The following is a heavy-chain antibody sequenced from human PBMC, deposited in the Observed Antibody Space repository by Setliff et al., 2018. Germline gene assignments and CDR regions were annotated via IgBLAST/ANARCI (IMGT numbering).Heavy chain of an antibody. CDR2: IYSGGNT. D-gene: IGHD6-13*01. V-gene: IGHV4-39*01. CDR1: RGSISSSGYY. CDR3: ATSGQHLVPIDY. J-gene: IGHJ4*02. Sequence: PSETLSLTCTVSRGSISSSGYYWVWIRQPPGKGLEWIGSIYSGGNTYNNASLKSRVTISVDTSKNQFSLRLSSVTAADTAVYYCATSGQHLVPIDYWGQGTLVTVS.